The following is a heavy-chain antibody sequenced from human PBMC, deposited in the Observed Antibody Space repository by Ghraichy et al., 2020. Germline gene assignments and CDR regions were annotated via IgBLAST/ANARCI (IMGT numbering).Heavy chain of an antibody. V-gene: IGHV3-21*01. CDR3: ARGGSSGYFDY. J-gene: IGHJ4*02. CDR2: ISSSSSYI. CDR1: GFTFSSYS. Sequence: SCAASGFTFSSYSMNWVRQAPGKGLEWVSSISSSSSYIYYADSVKGRFTISRDNAKNSLYLQMNSLRAEDTAVYNCARGGSSGYFDYWAREPWSPSPQ. D-gene: IGHD3-22*01.